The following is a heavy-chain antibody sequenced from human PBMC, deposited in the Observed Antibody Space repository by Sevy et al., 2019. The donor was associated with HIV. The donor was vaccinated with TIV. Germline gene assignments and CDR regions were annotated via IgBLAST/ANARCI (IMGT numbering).Heavy chain of an antibody. CDR3: ATTREYYSDNSGYLDY. CDR1: GYTLTQLS. D-gene: IGHD3-22*01. J-gene: IGHJ4*02. V-gene: IGHV1-24*01. Sequence: ALVKVSCKVSGYTLTQLSMHWVRQTPGKGLEWMGRFDPEDGTTIYAQTFQGRVTMTEDTSTDTAYLELSSLRSEDTAVYYCATTREYYSDNSGYLDYWGRGTLVTVSS. CDR2: FDPEDGTT.